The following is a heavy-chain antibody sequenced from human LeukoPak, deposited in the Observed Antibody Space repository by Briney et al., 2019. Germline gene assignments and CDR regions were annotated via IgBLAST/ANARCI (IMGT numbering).Heavy chain of an antibody. CDR1: GFTVSSNY. D-gene: IGHD6-19*01. J-gene: IGHJ4*02. CDR2: IYSGGST. Sequence: PGGSLRPSCAASGFTVSSNYMSWVRQAPGKELEWVSVIYSGGSTYYADPVKGRFTISRDNPKNTLYLQMNSLRAEDTAVYYCARESRWLAYYFDYWGQGTLVTVSS. V-gene: IGHV3-66*01. CDR3: ARESRWLAYYFDY.